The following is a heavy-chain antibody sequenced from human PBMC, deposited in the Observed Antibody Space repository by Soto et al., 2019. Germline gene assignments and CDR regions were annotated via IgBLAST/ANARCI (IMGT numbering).Heavy chain of an antibody. CDR3: ARDQYYDRYKNYYYGMDV. Sequence: PGGSLRLSCAASGFTVSSNYMSWVRQAPGKGLEWVSVIYSGGSTYYADSVKGRFTIPRDNSKNTLYLQMNSLRAEDTAVYYCARDQYYDRYKNYYYGMDVWGQGTTVTVSS. J-gene: IGHJ6*02. CDR1: GFTVSSNY. V-gene: IGHV3-66*01. CDR2: IYSGGST. D-gene: IGHD3-22*01.